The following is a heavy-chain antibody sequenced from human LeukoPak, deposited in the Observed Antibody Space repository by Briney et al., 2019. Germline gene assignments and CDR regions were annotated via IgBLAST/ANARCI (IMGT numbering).Heavy chain of an antibody. J-gene: IGHJ4*02. CDR3: ARGGTTRWDFDY. V-gene: IGHV4-30-2*01. CDR2: IYHSGST. CDR1: GGSISSGGYS. Sequence: SQTLSLTCAVSGGSISSGGYSWSWIRQPPGKGLEWIGYIYHSGSTYYNPSLKSRVTISVDRSKNQFSLKLSSVAAADTAVYYRARGGTTRWDFDYWGQGILVTVSS. D-gene: IGHD2-2*01.